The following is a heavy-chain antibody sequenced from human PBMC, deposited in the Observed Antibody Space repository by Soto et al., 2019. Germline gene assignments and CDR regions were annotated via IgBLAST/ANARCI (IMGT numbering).Heavy chain of an antibody. CDR2: IIPVFGTG. CDR3: ARVGGTGGYTYGLDY. CDR1: GGTFSSYA. Sequence: QVQLVQSGAEVKKPGSSVKVSCKASGGTFSSYAISWVRQAPGQGLEWMEGIIPVFGTGIYAQKFQGRVTITADKSTNTAYMELSRLRSEDTAVYFCARVGGTGGYTYGLDYWGQGTLVTVSS. J-gene: IGHJ4*02. V-gene: IGHV1-69*06. D-gene: IGHD5-18*01.